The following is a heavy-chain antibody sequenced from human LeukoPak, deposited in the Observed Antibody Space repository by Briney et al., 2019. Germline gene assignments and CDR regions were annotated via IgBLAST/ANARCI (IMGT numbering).Heavy chain of an antibody. Sequence: PGRCLRLSCAVSGFTFAVYAMSWVSHAPGKWLGLVSGINWNGGSTVYADSVKGRFTISRDNAKNSLYLQMNSLRAADPALYFCVRCPAGIAVAGLDRYHCDYWGQGTLVTVSS. CDR3: VRCPAGIAVAGLDRYHCDY. CDR2: INWNGGST. V-gene: IGHV3-20*04. J-gene: IGHJ4*02. CDR1: GFTFAVYA. D-gene: IGHD6-19*01.